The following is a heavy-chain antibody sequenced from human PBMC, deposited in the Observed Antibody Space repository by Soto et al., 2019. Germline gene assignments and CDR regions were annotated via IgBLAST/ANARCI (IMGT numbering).Heavy chain of an antibody. CDR3: ARDRLYSSSSTLDY. CDR1: GFTFSSYG. J-gene: IGHJ4*02. CDR2: IWYDGSNK. Sequence: GGSLRLSCAASGFTFSSYGMHWVRQAPGKGLEWVAVIWYDGSNKYYADSVKGRFTISRDNSKNTLYLQMNSLRAEDTAVYYCARDRLYSSSSTLDYWGQGTLVTVSS. D-gene: IGHD6-6*01. V-gene: IGHV3-33*01.